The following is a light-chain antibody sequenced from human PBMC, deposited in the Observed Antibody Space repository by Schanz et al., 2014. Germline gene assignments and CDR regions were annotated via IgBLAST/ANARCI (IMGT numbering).Light chain of an antibody. CDR2: GAS. CDR1: QSVSTY. J-gene: IGKJ1*01. Sequence: EIVLTQSPATLSLSPGERATLSCRAGQSVSTYLAWYQQKPGQAPRLLIYGASNRATGIPARFSGSGSGTDFTLTISSLEPEDSAVYYCQQRGNWPPWTFGQGTKVEIK. CDR3: QQRGNWPPWT. V-gene: IGKV3-11*01.